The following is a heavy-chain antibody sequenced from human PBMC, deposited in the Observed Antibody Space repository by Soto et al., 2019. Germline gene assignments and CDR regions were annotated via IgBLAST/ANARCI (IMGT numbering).Heavy chain of an antibody. CDR1: GFTFRRYS. Sequence: PGGSLRLSCAASGFTFRRYSINWVRQAPGKGLEWVSSISSTTNYIYYADSMKGRFTVSRDNAKNSVYLDMNSLSAEDTAVYYCARESEDLTSNFDYWGQGTLVTVSS. CDR2: ISSTTNYI. V-gene: IGHV3-21*01. J-gene: IGHJ4*02. CDR3: ARESEDLTSNFDY.